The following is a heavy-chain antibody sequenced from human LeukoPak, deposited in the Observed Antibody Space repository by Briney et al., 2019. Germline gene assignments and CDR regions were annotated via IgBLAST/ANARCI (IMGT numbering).Heavy chain of an antibody. CDR2: ISWNSGSI. CDR1: GFSFDDYA. V-gene: IGHV3-9*01. CDR3: VSFYETY. D-gene: IGHD2/OR15-2a*01. J-gene: IGHJ4*02. Sequence: GRSLRLSCAASGFSFDDYAMHWVRQAPGKGLEWVSGISWNSGSIGYADSVKGRFTISKDNAKNTVYLQMNSLRAEDTAVYYCVSFYETYWGRGTLVTVSS.